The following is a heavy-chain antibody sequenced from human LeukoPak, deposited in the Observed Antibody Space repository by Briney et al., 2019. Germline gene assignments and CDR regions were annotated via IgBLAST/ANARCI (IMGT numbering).Heavy chain of an antibody. V-gene: IGHV5-51*01. J-gene: IGHJ4*02. CDR3: ARRRYCSGGSCYWLIDY. CDR1: GYSFTNYW. CDR2: IYPGDSDT. Sequence: GESLKISCKGSGYSFTNYWIGWVRQMPGKGLEWMGIIYPGDSDTRYSPSFQGQVTISADKSISTAYLQWSSLKASGTAMYYCARRRYCSGGSCYWLIDYWGQGTLVTVSS. D-gene: IGHD2-15*01.